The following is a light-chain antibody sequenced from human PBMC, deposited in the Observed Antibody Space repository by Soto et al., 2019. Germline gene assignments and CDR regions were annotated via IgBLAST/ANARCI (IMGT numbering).Light chain of an antibody. CDR3: CSYAGSYTLV. CDR2: DVS. Sequence: QSALTQPRSVSGSPGQSVTISCTGTSSDVGGYNYVSWYQQHPGKAPKLMIYDVSKRPSGVPDRFSGSKSGHTASLTLSGLQVEEEADYYCCSYAGSYTLVFGGGTKLTVL. V-gene: IGLV2-11*01. CDR1: SSDVGGYNY. J-gene: IGLJ2*01.